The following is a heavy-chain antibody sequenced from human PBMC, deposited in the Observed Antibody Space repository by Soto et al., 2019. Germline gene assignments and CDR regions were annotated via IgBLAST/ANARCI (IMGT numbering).Heavy chain of an antibody. J-gene: IGHJ6*02. V-gene: IGHV1-18*01. D-gene: IGHD1-26*01. CDR2: ISAYNGNT. CDR1: VYTFTSYG. Sequence: XSVKVSCKASVYTFTSYGISWVRQAPGQGLEWMGWISAYNGNTNYAQKLQGRVTMTTDTSTSTAYMELRSLRSDDTAVYYCARGIVGATYYYYGMDVWGQGTTVTVSS. CDR3: ARGIVGATYYYYGMDV.